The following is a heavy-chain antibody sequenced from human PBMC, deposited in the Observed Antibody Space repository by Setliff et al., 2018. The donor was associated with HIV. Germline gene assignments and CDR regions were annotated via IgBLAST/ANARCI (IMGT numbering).Heavy chain of an antibody. Sequence: ASVKVSCKASGYAFGSYDIHWVRQVSGQGLEWVAWMNPTSGNTGSAQRFQGRVTMTRNTSITTAYLEVKSLNHDDTATYYCARRFGYSYGFWFFEDWGQGTRVTV. CDR1: GYAFGSYD. V-gene: IGHV1-8*02. J-gene: IGHJ4*02. D-gene: IGHD5-18*01. CDR3: ARRFGYSYGFWFFED. CDR2: MNPTSGNT.